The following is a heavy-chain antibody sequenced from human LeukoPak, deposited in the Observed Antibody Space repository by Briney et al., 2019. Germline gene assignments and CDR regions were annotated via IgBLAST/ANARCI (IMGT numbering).Heavy chain of an antibody. Sequence: SETLSLTCTVSGGSISSYYWSWIRQPPGKGLEWIGYIYYSGSTNYNPSLKSRVTISVDTSKNQFSLKLSSVTAADTAVYYCARGHPGTRSRNYFDYWGQGTLVTVSS. CDR3: ARGHPGTRSRNYFDY. V-gene: IGHV4-59*01. CDR1: GGSISSYY. J-gene: IGHJ4*02. D-gene: IGHD1-1*01. CDR2: IYYSGST.